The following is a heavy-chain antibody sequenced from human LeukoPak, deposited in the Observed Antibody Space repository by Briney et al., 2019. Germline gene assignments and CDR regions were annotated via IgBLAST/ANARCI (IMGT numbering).Heavy chain of an antibody. J-gene: IGHJ4*02. CDR3: ARDLTTHYY. CDR2: IKQDGSEK. V-gene: IGHV3-7*01. Sequence: ETLSLTCTVSGGSISSGDYYWSWVRQAPGKGLEWVANIKQDGSEKYYVDSVKGRFTISRDNAKNSLYLQMNSLRAEDTAVYYCARDLTTHYYWGQGTLVTVSS. D-gene: IGHD4-11*01. CDR1: GGSISSGDYY.